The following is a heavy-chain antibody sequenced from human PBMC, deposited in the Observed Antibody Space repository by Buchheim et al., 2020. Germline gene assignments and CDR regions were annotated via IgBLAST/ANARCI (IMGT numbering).Heavy chain of an antibody. J-gene: IGHJ4*02. V-gene: IGHV3-30*18. CDR3: AKDFAHYDTTGYYYLYYFDS. Sequence: QVHLVESGGGVVQPGRSLRLSCAASGFTFNRHGMHWVRQAPGKGLEWVAVISYDGSEKHYADSVKGRFTISRDNSKNTLFLKMDDPRAEDTALYYCAKDFAHYDTTGYYYLYYFDSWGQGTL. CDR2: ISYDGSEK. CDR1: GFTFNRHG. D-gene: IGHD3-22*01.